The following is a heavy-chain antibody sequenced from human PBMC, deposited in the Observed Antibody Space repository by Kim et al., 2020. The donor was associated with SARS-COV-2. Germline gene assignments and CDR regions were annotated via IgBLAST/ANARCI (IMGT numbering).Heavy chain of an antibody. CDR2: IYYSGST. CDR1: GGSISSGGYY. Sequence: SETLSLTCTVSGGSISSGGYYWSWIRQHPGKGLEWIGYIYYSGSTYYNPSLKSRVTISVDTSKNQFSLKLSSVTAADTAVYYCAREIAYFDWSGWLYDPWGQGTLVTVSS. J-gene: IGHJ5*02. CDR3: AREIAYFDWSGWLYDP. V-gene: IGHV4-31*03. D-gene: IGHD3-9*01.